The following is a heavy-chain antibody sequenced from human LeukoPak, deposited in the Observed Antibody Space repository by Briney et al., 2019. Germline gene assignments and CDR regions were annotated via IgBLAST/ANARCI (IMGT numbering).Heavy chain of an antibody. D-gene: IGHD6-19*01. CDR2: ISWNSGSI. J-gene: IGHJ4*02. CDR3: AASSAVAAHFDY. CDR1: GFTFDDYA. Sequence: GRSLRLSCAASGFTFDDYAMHWVRQAPGKGLEWVSGISWNSGSIGYADSVKGRFTISRDNAKNSLYPQMNSLRAEDTALYYCAASSAVAAHFDYWGQGTLVTVSS. V-gene: IGHV3-9*01.